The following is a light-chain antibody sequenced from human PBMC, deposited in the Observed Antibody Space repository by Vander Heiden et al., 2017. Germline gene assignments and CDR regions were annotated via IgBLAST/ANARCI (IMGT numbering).Light chain of an antibody. Sequence: DIQMTQSPSTLSASVGDRVTITCRASQSISSWLAWYKQKPGKAPKLLIYKASSLESGVPSRFSGSGSGTEFTLTISSLQPDDFATYYCQQDNSYPYTFGQGTKLEIK. CDR3: QQDNSYPYT. CDR1: QSISSW. J-gene: IGKJ2*01. CDR2: KAS. V-gene: IGKV1-5*03.